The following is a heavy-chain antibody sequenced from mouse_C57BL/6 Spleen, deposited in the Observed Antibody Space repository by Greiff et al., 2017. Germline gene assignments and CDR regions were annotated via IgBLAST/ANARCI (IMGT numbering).Heavy chain of an antibody. J-gene: IGHJ2*01. CDR1: GYTFTDYY. CDR2: INPNNGGT. Sequence: EVQLQQSGPELVKPGASVKISCKASGYTFTDYYMNWVKQSHGESLEWIGDINPNNGGTSYNQKFKGKATLTVDKSSSTAYMELRSLTSEDSAVYYCARSSYYGSSYLDYWGQGTTLTVSS. CDR3: ARSSYYGSSYLDY. V-gene: IGHV1-26*01. D-gene: IGHD1-1*01.